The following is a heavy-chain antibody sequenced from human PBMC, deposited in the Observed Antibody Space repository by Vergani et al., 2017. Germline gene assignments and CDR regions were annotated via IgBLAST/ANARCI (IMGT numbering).Heavy chain of an antibody. CDR2: IYDSRNN. CDR1: GMSISNNNYY. CDR3: ARHLRQLARNDVFDI. J-gene: IGHJ3*02. D-gene: IGHD6-6*01. Sequence: QLQLQESGPRLVKPSETLSLTCSLSGMSISNNNYYWGWIRQPPGKGLEWIGSIYDSRNNNYSPSLKSRVSISVDTSKNQFSLNLTSVTAADSAVYYCARHLRQLARNDVFDIWGHGTLVTVSS. V-gene: IGHV4-39*01.